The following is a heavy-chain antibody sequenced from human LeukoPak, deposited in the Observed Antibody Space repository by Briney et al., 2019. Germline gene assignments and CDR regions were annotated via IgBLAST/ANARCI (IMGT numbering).Heavy chain of an antibody. CDR3: ARVGDDSSGYYDY. CDR2: INAGNGNT. V-gene: IGHV1-3*03. D-gene: IGHD3-22*01. Sequence: ASVKVSCKASGYTFTGYAMHWVRQAPGQRLEWMGWINAGNGNTKYSQEFQGRVTITRDTSASTAYMELSSLRSEDMAVYYCARVGDDSSGYYDYWGQGTLVTVSS. J-gene: IGHJ4*02. CDR1: GYTFTGYA.